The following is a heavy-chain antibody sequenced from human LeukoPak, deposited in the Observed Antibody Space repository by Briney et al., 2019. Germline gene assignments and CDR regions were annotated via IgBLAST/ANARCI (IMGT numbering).Heavy chain of an antibody. CDR3: ARPGPIYCSGGSCDSLHYYYYMDV. J-gene: IGHJ6*03. Sequence: PSETLSLTCTVSGGSISSYYWSWIRQPAGKGLEWIGRIYTSGSTNYNPSPKSRVTISVDTSKNQFSLKLSSVTAADTAVYYCARPGPIYCSGGSCDSLHYYYYMDVWGKGTTVTVSS. V-gene: IGHV4-4*07. CDR2: IYTSGST. CDR1: GGSISSYY. D-gene: IGHD2-15*01.